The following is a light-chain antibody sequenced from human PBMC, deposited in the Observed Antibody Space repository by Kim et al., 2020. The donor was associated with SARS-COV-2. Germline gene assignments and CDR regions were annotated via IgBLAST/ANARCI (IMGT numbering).Light chain of an antibody. Sequence: ASVKLTCPLSSGHSSYAIAWHQQQPEKGPRYLMKLNSDGSHSKGDGIPDRFSGSSSGAERYLTISSLQSEDEADYYCQTWDTGIQVFGGGTQLTVL. CDR2: LNSDGSH. CDR1: SGHSSYA. V-gene: IGLV4-69*01. J-gene: IGLJ3*02. CDR3: QTWDTGIQV.